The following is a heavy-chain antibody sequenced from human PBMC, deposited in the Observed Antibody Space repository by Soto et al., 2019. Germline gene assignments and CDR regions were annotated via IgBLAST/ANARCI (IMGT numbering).Heavy chain of an antibody. V-gene: IGHV3-30*18. Sequence: GGSLRLSCAASGFTFSSYGMHWVRQAPGKGLEWVAVISYDGSNKYYADSVKGRFTISRDNSKNTLYLQMNSLRAEDTAVYYCAKLSVVVVADTPEWPDAFDIWGQGTMVTVSS. D-gene: IGHD2-15*01. CDR3: AKLSVVVVADTPEWPDAFDI. CDR1: GFTFSSYG. J-gene: IGHJ3*02. CDR2: ISYDGSNK.